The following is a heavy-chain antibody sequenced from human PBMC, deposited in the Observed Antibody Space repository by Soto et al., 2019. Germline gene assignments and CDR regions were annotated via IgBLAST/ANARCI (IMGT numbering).Heavy chain of an antibody. Sequence: EGQLVESGGRLVEPGGSLRLSCAASGFNFNVAWMNWVRQAPGKGLEWLGHIKSKGGGETTEYVAFVKGRFTISRDDSKDTLYLQVNSLKSEDTAVYYCTKVLALPPNDAFDIWGQRTMVTVSS. CDR1: GFNFNVAW. V-gene: IGHV3-15*01. J-gene: IGHJ3*02. D-gene: IGHD3-3*02. CDR2: IKSKGGGETT. CDR3: TKVLALPPNDAFDI.